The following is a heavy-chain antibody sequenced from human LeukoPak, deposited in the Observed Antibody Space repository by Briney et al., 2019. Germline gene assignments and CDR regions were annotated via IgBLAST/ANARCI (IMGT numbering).Heavy chain of an antibody. Sequence: SETLSLTCTVSGGSLSSYYWSWIRQPPGKGLEWIGYIYYSGSTNYNPSLKSRVTISVDTSKNQFSLKLSSVTAADTAVYYCARGDYGSGSILDYWGQGTLVTVSS. CDR1: GGSLSSYY. J-gene: IGHJ4*02. V-gene: IGHV4-59*01. CDR3: ARGDYGSGSILDY. D-gene: IGHD3-10*01. CDR2: IYYSGST.